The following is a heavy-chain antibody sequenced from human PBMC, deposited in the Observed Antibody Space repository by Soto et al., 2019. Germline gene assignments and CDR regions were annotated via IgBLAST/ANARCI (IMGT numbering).Heavy chain of an antibody. J-gene: IGHJ5*02. CDR1: GFNFITYA. V-gene: IGHV3-30-3*01. CDR2: ISYDGTNM. Sequence: QVQLVESGGGVVQPGTSLRLSCAASGFNFITYAMYWVRQAPGKGLEWVAVISYDGTNMYYADSVRGRFTISRDNSKNTLSLQMNSLRVEDTALYYCARRTGTSGFDPWGQGTLVTVSS. D-gene: IGHD1-1*01. CDR3: ARRTGTSGFDP.